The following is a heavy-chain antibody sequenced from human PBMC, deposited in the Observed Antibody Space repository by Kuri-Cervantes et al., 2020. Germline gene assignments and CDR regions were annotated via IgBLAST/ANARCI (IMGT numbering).Heavy chain of an antibody. CDR2: TRDKAHSYTT. D-gene: IGHD6-19*01. J-gene: IGHJ4*02. Sequence: GESLKISCAASGFTFSDHYVDWVRQAPGKGLEWVGRTRDKAHSYTTEYAASVKGRFTISRDDSKKSLYLQMNSLRAEDTAVYYCAKERIAVAGTPDYWGQGTLVTVSS. V-gene: IGHV3-72*01. CDR1: GFTFSDHY. CDR3: AKERIAVAGTPDY.